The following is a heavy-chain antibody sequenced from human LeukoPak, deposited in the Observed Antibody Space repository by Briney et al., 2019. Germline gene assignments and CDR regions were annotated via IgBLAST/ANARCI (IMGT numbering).Heavy chain of an antibody. CDR1: AYSISSGYY. Sequence: SETLSLTCTVSAYSISSGYYWGWIRQPPGEGLEWIGSVHHSGSTYYNPSLKSRITISVDTSKNQFSLKLSSVTAADTAEYYCASGRPVVITSGAFDIWGQGTMVTVSS. CDR3: ASGRPVVITSGAFDI. J-gene: IGHJ3*02. V-gene: IGHV4-38-2*02. CDR2: VHHSGST. D-gene: IGHD3-22*01.